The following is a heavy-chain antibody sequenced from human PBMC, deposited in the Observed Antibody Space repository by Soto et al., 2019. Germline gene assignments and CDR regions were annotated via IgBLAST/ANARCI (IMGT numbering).Heavy chain of an antibody. V-gene: IGHV3-23*01. J-gene: IGHJ4*02. CDR1: GVKCGGYA. CDR2: ISGSGGST. D-gene: IGHD3-10*01. Sequence: GRLQRHSNAASGVKCGGYAISRVLQAPGKGLEWVSAISGSGGSTYYADSVEGRFTISRDNSKNTLYLQMNSLRAEDTAVYYCAKSPYYYGSGSSYYFDYWGQGTLVTVSS. CDR3: AKSPYYYGSGSSYYFDY.